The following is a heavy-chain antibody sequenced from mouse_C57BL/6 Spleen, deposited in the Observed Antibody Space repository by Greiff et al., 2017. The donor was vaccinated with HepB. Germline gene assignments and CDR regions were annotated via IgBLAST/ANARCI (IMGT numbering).Heavy chain of an antibody. V-gene: IGHV1-52*01. CDR2: IDPSDSET. Sequence: QVQLQQPGAELVRPGSSVKLSCKASGYTFTSYWMHWVKQRPIQGLEWIGNIDPSDSETHYNQKFKDKATLTVDKSSSTAYMQLSSLTSEDSAVYYCARFTSSGYWFAYWGQGTLVTVSA. CDR3: ARFTSSGYWFAY. CDR1: GYTFTSYW. J-gene: IGHJ3*01. D-gene: IGHD3-2*02.